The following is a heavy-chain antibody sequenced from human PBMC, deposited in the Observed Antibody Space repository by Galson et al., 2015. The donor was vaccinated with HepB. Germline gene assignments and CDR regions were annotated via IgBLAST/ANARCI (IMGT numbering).Heavy chain of an antibody. V-gene: IGHV3-7*03. CDR1: GFTFSSYW. D-gene: IGHD5-18*01. CDR2: IKQDGSEK. Sequence: SLRLSCAASGFTFSSYWMSWVRQAPGKGLEWVANIKQDGSEKYYVDSVKGRFTISRDNAKNSLYLQMNSLRAEDTAVYYCARRRGYSYGYYFDYWGQGTLVTVSS. CDR3: ARRRGYSYGYYFDY. J-gene: IGHJ4*02.